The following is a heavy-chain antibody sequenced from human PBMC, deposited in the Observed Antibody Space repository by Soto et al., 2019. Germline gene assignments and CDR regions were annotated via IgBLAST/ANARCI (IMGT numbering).Heavy chain of an antibody. CDR1: GGTFNTYT. CDR3: AITYCRDNSCPRDFDF. CDR2: FIPILDMA. D-gene: IGHD2-21*01. V-gene: IGHV1-69*02. Sequence: QVQVVQSGAEVKKPESSVKVSCKPSGGTFNTYTVNWVRLAPGHGLGWMGRFIPILDMANYAQKFQDRVTIPADRSAFTAYIKLNSLTSDDTAVYYCAITYCRDNSCPRDFDFWGPGTRVTVSS. J-gene: IGHJ4*02.